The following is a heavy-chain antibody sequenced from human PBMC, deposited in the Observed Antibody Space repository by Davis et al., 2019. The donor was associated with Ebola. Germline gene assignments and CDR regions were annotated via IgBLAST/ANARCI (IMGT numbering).Heavy chain of an antibody. Sequence: GESLKISCAASGFTFSSHAMGWVRQAPGQGLEWLSGLSGSGGSLYYADSVKGRFTISRDNSKNTLYLQMNSLRAEDTAVYYCAKDSLHGGFDYWGQGTLVTVSS. V-gene: IGHV3-23*01. CDR2: LSGSGGSL. CDR3: AKDSLHGGFDY. J-gene: IGHJ4*02. CDR1: GFTFSSHA. D-gene: IGHD4-23*01.